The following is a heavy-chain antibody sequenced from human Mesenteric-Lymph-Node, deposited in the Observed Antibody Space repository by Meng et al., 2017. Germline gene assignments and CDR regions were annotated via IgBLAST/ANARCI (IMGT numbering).Heavy chain of an antibody. V-gene: IGHV1-69*13. D-gene: IGHD1-26*01. Sequence: SVKVSCNASGGTFSSYANSWVRQAPGQGLEWMGGIIPIFGTANYAQKFQGRVTITADESTSTAYMELSSLRSEDTSVYYCARVARGELLLGPFDYWGQGNQV. CDR3: ARVARGELLLGPFDY. CDR1: GGTFSSYA. CDR2: IIPIFGTA. J-gene: IGHJ4*02.